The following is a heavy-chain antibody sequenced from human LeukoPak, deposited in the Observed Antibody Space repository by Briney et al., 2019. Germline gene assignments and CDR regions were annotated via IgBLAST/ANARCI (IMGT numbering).Heavy chain of an antibody. CDR2: IYHSGST. J-gene: IGHJ4*02. CDR3: ARDGYSGNDGL. D-gene: IGHD5-12*01. CDR1: GFTLSSYG. V-gene: IGHV4-38-2*02. Sequence: GTLRLSCAASGFTLSSYGMSWVRQAPGKGLEWIGSIYHSGSTYYNPSLKSRVTISVDTSKNQFSLKMSSVTAADTAVYYCARDGYSGNDGLWGQGTLVTVSS.